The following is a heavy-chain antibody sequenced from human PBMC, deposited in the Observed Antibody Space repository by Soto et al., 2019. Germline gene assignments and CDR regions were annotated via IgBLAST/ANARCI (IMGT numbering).Heavy chain of an antibody. J-gene: IGHJ3*01. CDR3: ARERGGAIIVGVTGTFDV. V-gene: IGHV1-69*01. Sequence: QVQLVQSGAEVKKPGSSVKVSCKASGGTFSSYAISWVRQAHGQGLEWMGGIIAILGKANYAEKFQGRVTITADESTSTAYMELSSLRSEDTAVYYCARERGGAIIVGVTGTFDVWGQGTLGTVSS. D-gene: IGHD3-22*01. CDR1: GGTFSSYA. CDR2: IIAILGKA.